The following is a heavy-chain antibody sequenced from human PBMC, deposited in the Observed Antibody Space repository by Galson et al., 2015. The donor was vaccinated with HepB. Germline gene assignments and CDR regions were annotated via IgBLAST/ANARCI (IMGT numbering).Heavy chain of an antibody. D-gene: IGHD5-24*01. CDR3: ARGWLQTGFDY. CDR2: TYYKSTWYN. CDR1: GDSVSGNSGG. V-gene: IGHV6-1*01. Sequence: CAISGDSVSGNSGGWNWIRQSPSRGLEWQGRTYYKSTWYNEYAVSVKSRIIINPDTSKNHFSLQLNSVTPEDTAVYYCARGWLQTGFDYWGQGTLVTVSS. J-gene: IGHJ4*02.